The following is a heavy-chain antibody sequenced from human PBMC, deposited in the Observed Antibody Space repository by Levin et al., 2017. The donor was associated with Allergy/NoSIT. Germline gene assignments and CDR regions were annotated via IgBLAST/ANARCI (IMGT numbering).Heavy chain of an antibody. CDR3: ARDLGTGWYDNAFEI. V-gene: IGHV1-18*01. J-gene: IGHJ3*02. CDR1: GYTFRVYG. D-gene: IGHD6-19*01. Sequence: ASVKVSCKASGYTFRVYGIIWVRQAPGEGLEWLGWISPNNGHTKVSHKVPGRVTMTTDASTTTAYLDIRSLTSDDTAVYYCARDLGTGWYDNAFEIWGQGTLVSVSS. CDR2: ISPNNGHT.